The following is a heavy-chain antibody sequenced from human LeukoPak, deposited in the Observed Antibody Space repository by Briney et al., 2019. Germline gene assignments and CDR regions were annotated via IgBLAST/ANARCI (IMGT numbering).Heavy chain of an antibody. Sequence: SETLSLTCTVFGVSISSFYWCWVRQPAGKGLQWIGRIYTSGSTNYSPSLRSRVTMSVDTSKNQFSLKLNSVTAADTAVYFCARGPDWSIDSWGQGTLVTVSS. CDR2: IYTSGST. J-gene: IGHJ4*02. D-gene: IGHD3-9*01. CDR3: ARGPDWSIDS. CDR1: GVSISSFY. V-gene: IGHV4-4*07.